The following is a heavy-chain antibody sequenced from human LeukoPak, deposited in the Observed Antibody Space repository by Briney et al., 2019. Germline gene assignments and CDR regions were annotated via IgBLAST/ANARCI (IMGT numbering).Heavy chain of an antibody. Sequence: SETLSLTCTVSGGSISNYYWSWIRQPAGKGLEWIGRIYSSGSTKYNPSLKSRVTISVDTAKNQFSLRMSSVTAADTAAYYCARGSPTYFNTWDFDYWGQGTLVTVSP. CDR2: IYSSGST. V-gene: IGHV4-4*07. D-gene: IGHD3-9*01. CDR1: GGSISNYY. J-gene: IGHJ4*02. CDR3: ARGSPTYFNTWDFDY.